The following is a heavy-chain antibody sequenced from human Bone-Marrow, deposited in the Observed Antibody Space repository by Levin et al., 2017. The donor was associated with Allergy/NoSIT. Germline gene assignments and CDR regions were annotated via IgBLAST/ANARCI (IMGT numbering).Heavy chain of an antibody. V-gene: IGHV3-21*01. D-gene: IGHD6-19*01. CDR3: ARDLGAYKSDGWYGGFDN. CDR2: IGSSSAHR. Sequence: GESLKISCAASRFTFRDYSMNWVRQAPGKGLEWVSSIGSSSAHRYYRDSVKGRFTISRDNTKNSLYLQMNSLRVEDTAIYYCARDLGAYKSDGWYGGFDNWGQGTLVTVS. J-gene: IGHJ4*02. CDR1: RFTFRDYS.